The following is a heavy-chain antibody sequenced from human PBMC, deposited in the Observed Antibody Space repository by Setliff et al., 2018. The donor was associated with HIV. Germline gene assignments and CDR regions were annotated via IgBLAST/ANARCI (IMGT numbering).Heavy chain of an antibody. V-gene: IGHV1-2*06. CDR3: ARGSTAVNYYYYHMDV. CDR2: INPYSGDT. D-gene: IGHD2-2*01. CDR1: GYTFTGYY. J-gene: IGHJ6*03. Sequence: ASVKVSCKASGYTFTGYYMHWVRQAPGQGLEWMGRINPYSGDTNYAQKFQGRVTMTRDTSINTAYMELSSLSSDDTAVYYCARGSTAVNYYYYHMDVWGKGTTVTVSS.